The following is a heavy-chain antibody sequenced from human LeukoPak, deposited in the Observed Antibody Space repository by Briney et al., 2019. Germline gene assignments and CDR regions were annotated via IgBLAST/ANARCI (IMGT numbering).Heavy chain of an antibody. D-gene: IGHD3-3*01. CDR1: GGSISSSSYY. V-gene: IGHV4-39*07. CDR3: ARVSRGTIFGVVKSPQKRGALDP. J-gene: IGHJ5*02. CDR2: IYYSGST. Sequence: PSETLSLTCTVSGGSISSSSYYWGWIRQPPGKGLEWIGSIYYSGSTYDNPSLKSRVTISVDTSKNQFSLKLSSVTAADTAVYYCARVSRGTIFGVVKSPQKRGALDPWGQGTLVTVSS.